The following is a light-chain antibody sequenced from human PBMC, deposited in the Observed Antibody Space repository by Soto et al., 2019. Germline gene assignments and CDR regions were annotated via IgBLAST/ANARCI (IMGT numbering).Light chain of an antibody. CDR1: SGHSNYA. CDR2: LNNDGSH. J-gene: IGLJ2*01. CDR3: QTWGPGIVV. V-gene: IGLV4-69*01. Sequence: QLVLTQSPSASASLGASVKLTCTLSSGHSNYAIAWHQQQPEKGPRYLMKLNNDGSHSKGDGIPDRFSGSSSGAERYLTISSLQSEYEADYYCQTWGPGIVVLVGGTKLTVL.